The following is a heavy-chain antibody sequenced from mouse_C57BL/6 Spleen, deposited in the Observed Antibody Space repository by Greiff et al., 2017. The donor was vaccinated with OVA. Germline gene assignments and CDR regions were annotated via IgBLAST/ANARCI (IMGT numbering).Heavy chain of an antibody. V-gene: IGHV1-15*01. Sequence: VQLQQSGAELVRPGASVTLSCKASGYTFTDYEMHWVKQTPVHGLEWIGAIDPETGGTAYNQKFKGKAILTADKSSSTAYMELRSLTSEDSAVYYCTTGYYGNLYAMDYWGQGTSVTVSS. J-gene: IGHJ4*01. CDR1: GYTFTDYE. D-gene: IGHD2-1*01. CDR3: TTGYYGNLYAMDY. CDR2: IDPETGGT.